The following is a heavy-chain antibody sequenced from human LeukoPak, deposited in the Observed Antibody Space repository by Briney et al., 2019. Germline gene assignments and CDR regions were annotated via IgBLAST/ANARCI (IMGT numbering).Heavy chain of an antibody. Sequence: PGGSLRLSCAASGFTFSSYWMSWVRQAPGKGLEWVVFIRSKAYGGTTEYAASVKGRFTISRDDSKSIAYLQMNSLKTEDTAVYYCTRDLGITLGNPFDYWGQGTLVTVSS. V-gene: IGHV3-49*04. CDR3: TRDLGITLGNPFDY. CDR1: GFTFSSYW. D-gene: IGHD7-27*01. CDR2: IRSKAYGGTT. J-gene: IGHJ4*02.